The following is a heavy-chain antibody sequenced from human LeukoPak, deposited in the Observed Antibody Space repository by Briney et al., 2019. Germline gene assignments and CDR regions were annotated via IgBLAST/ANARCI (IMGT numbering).Heavy chain of an antibody. CDR1: GYSFSNYW. D-gene: IGHD5-18*01. CDR3: ARGGSYRYGSSDY. J-gene: IGHJ4*02. Sequence: GASLKFSCKGSGYSFSNYWIGWVRQMPGKGLEWMGIIHPGDSGTRYSPSFQGQVTMSVDESITTAYLQWSSLRASDSAIYYCARGGSYRYGSSDYWGQGTLVTVSS. V-gene: IGHV5-51*01. CDR2: IHPGDSGT.